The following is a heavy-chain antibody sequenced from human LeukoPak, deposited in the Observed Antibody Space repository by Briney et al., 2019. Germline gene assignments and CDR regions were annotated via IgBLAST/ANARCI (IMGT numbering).Heavy chain of an antibody. D-gene: IGHD3-10*01. Sequence: PGGSLRLSCAASGFTFSSYGMHWVRQAPGKGLEWVAFIRYDGSNKYYADSVKGRFTISRDNSKNTLYLQMNSLRAEDTAVYYCAKESRRGAMTMTPRYYFDYWGQGTLVTVSS. CDR2: IRYDGSNK. J-gene: IGHJ4*02. CDR1: GFTFSSYG. CDR3: AKESRRGAMTMTPRYYFDY. V-gene: IGHV3-30*02.